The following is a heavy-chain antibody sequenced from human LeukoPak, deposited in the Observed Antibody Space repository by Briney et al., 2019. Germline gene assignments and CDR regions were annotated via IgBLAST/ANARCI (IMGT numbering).Heavy chain of an antibody. D-gene: IGHD5-24*01. V-gene: IGHV4-59*11. CDR3: ARFREGYRAPD. CDR1: GGSITTHY. Sequence: SETLSLTCTVSGGSITTHYWTWIRQPPGKGLEWIGYIYNSGSSNYNPSLKSRVTISVDTSKNQFSPKLTSVTAADTAVYYCARFREGYRAPDGGQGTLVTVPS. CDR2: IYNSGSS. J-gene: IGHJ4*02.